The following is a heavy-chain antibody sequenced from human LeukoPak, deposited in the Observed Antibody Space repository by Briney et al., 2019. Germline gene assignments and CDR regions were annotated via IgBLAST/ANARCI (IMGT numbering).Heavy chain of an antibody. CDR2: IIPIFGTA. Sequence: SVKVSCKASGGTFSSYAISWVRQAPGQGLEWMGGIIPIFGTANYAQKFQGRVTITADESTSTAYMELSRLRSDDTAVYYCARTGSSSWSTYYYYYYMDVWGKGTTVTVSS. J-gene: IGHJ6*03. CDR3: ARTGSSSWSTYYYYYYMDV. CDR1: GGTFSSYA. V-gene: IGHV1-69*13. D-gene: IGHD6-13*01.